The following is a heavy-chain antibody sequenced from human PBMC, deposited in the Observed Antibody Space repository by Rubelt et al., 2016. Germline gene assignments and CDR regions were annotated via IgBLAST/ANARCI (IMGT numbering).Heavy chain of an antibody. CDR2: INPSVGST. J-gene: IGHJ4*02. Sequence: QVQLVQSGAEVKKPGASVKVSCKASGYTFTSYYMHWVRRAPGQGLEWMGIINPSVGSTSYAQSFQATVTMTRDTSTSTVYMELSSLRSEDTAVYYCARDLDVRGEIDYWGQGTLVTVSS. V-gene: IGHV1-46*03. CDR1: GYTFTSYY. D-gene: IGHD3-16*01. CDR3: ARDLDVRGEIDY.